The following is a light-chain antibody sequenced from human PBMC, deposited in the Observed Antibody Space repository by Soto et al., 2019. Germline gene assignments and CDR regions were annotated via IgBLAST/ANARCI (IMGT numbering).Light chain of an antibody. Sequence: IQMTQSPSTLSASVGDRVTITFRASQSISSWLAWYQQKPGKAPKLLIYDASSLESGVPSRFSGSGSGTEFTLTISSLQPDDFATYYCQQYNSYSQGTFGQGTKVDI. CDR3: QQYNSYSQGT. J-gene: IGKJ1*01. CDR1: QSISSW. V-gene: IGKV1-5*01. CDR2: DAS.